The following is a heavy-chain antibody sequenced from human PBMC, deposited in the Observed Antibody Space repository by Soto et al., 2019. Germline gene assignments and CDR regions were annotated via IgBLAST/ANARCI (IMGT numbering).Heavy chain of an antibody. CDR2: ISSNGGST. Sequence: GGSLRLSCSASGFTFSSYAMHWVRQAPGKGLEYVSAISSNGGSTYYADSVKGRFTISRDNSKNTLYLQMSSLRAEDTAVYHCVKFSPMIVVVITEGGDYWGQGTLVTVSS. D-gene: IGHD3-22*01. CDR1: GFTFSSYA. V-gene: IGHV3-64D*08. CDR3: VKFSPMIVVVITEGGDY. J-gene: IGHJ4*02.